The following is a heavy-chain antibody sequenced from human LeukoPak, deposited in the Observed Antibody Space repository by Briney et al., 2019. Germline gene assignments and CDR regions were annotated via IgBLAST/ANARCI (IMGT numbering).Heavy chain of an antibody. CDR2: IYSSGSA. CDR3: ARHRDYYDS. Sequence: PSETLSLTCTVSGASINNNFWTWIRQPPGKGLEWIGYIYSSGSADYNPSLKSRVIISGDTSKNQISLNLTSVTAADTAVYFCARHRDYYDSWGHATLVSVSS. CDR1: GASINNNF. V-gene: IGHV4-59*08. D-gene: IGHD3-22*01. J-gene: IGHJ4*01.